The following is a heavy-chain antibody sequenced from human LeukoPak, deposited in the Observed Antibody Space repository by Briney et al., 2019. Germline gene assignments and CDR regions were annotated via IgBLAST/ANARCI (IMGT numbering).Heavy chain of an antibody. V-gene: IGHV2-70*11. CDR3: ARIRDCRFGELGPYMDV. J-gene: IGHJ6*03. CDR2: IDWDDDK. D-gene: IGHD3-10*01. CDR1: GFSLSTSGMC. Sequence: SGPALVKPTQTLALTCTFSGFSLSTSGMCMSWIRQPPGKALEWLARIDWDDDKYYRTSLKTRLTISKDTSKNQVVLTMTNMDPVDTATYYCARIRDCRFGELGPYMDVWGKGTTVTVSS.